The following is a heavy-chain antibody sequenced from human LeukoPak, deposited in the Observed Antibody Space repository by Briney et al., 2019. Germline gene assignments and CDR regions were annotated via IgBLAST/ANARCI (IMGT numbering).Heavy chain of an antibody. CDR3: ARDKYRSPDP. D-gene: IGHD1-1*01. Sequence: ASVKVSCKASGYTFASYYMHWVPQAPRQGLEWMGIIYPSGGSTSHAQKFQGRVSMTRDTSTSTVYMELSSLSSEDKDVYYCARDKYRSPDPWGQGTLVTVSS. J-gene: IGHJ5*02. V-gene: IGHV1-46*01. CDR2: IYPSGGST. CDR1: GYTFASYY.